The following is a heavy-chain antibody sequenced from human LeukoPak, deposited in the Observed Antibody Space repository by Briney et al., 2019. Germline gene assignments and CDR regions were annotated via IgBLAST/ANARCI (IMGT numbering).Heavy chain of an antibody. CDR3: ARSDSQNILDY. Sequence: PSETLSLTCTVSGGSISSYYWSWIRQPPGKGLEWIGYIYYSGSTNYNPSLKSRVTISVDTSKNQFSLKLSSVTAADTAVYYCARSDSQNILDYWGQGTLVTVSS. CDR1: GGSISSYY. J-gene: IGHJ4*02. V-gene: IGHV4-59*08. CDR2: IYYSGST. D-gene: IGHD2/OR15-2a*01.